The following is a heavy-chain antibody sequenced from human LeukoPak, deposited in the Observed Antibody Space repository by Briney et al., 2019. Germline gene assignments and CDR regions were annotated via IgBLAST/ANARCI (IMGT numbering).Heavy chain of an antibody. CDR1: GGSISSYY. V-gene: IGHV4-59*08. CDR2: IYYSGST. CDR3: ARQRGTYYYGSGSYSY. Sequence: SETLSLTCTVSGGSISSYYWSWIRQPPGKGLEWIGYIYYSGSTNYNPSLKSRVTISVDTSKNQFSLKLSSVTAADTAVYYCARQRGTYYYGSGSYSYWGQGTLVTVSS. D-gene: IGHD3-10*01. J-gene: IGHJ4*02.